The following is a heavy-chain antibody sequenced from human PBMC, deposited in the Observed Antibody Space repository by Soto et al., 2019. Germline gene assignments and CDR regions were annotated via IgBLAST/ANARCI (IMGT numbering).Heavy chain of an antibody. D-gene: IGHD2-21*01. Sequence: QVQLVQSGAEVKKPGASVKVSCKASGYTFTSYDINWVRQATGQGLEWMGWMNPNSGNTGYAQKYQGRVTMARNTSISTAYMELTSLRSDDTAVYYCALGFGIYVDNWFDPWGQGTLVTVSS. J-gene: IGHJ5*02. CDR3: ALGFGIYVDNWFDP. V-gene: IGHV1-8*01. CDR2: MNPNSGNT. CDR1: GYTFTSYD.